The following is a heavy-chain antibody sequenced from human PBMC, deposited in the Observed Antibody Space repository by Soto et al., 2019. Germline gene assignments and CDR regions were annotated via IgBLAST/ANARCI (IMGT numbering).Heavy chain of an antibody. CDR3: ATYDSGGKFDF. V-gene: IGHV4-59*01. Sequence: SDTLSLTCTVSGGSFSSFYWSWIRQPPGKGLEWIGYVYYSGTTNYNPSLKGRVSISVDTSKNQFSLKLTSVTAADTAVYYCATYDSGGKFDFRGQRTLVTGSS. CDR2: VYYSGTT. D-gene: IGHD2-15*01. J-gene: IGHJ5*01. CDR1: GGSFSSFY.